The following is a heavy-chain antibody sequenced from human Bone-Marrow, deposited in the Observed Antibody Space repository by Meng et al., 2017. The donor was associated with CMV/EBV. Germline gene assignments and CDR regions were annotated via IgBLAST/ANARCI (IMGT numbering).Heavy chain of an antibody. D-gene: IGHD6-13*01. J-gene: IGHJ6*01. CDR2: INPDGSTT. CDR1: AFTFSTYW. V-gene: IGHV3-74*01. Sequence: GESLKIPCAASAFTFSTYWMDWVRQVPGKGLAWVSHINPDGSTTNYADSVRGRFTISRDNAKNTLYLQMNSLRAEDTAVYYCAKPAVYSSSWYSHYYYGMDVWGQGNTVTVDS. CDR3: AKPAVYSSSWYSHYYYGMDV.